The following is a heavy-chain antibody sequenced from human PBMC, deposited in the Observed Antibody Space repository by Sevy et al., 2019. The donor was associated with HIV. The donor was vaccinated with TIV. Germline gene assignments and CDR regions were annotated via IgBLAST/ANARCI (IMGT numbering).Heavy chain of an antibody. CDR2: ISWDGGST. D-gene: IGHD6-13*01. V-gene: IGHV3-43*01. CDR1: GFTFDDYT. Sequence: GGSLRLSCAASGFTFDDYTMHWVRQAPGKGLEWVSLISWDGGSTYYADSVKGRFTISRDNSKNSLYLQMNSLRTEDTALYYCEKAALRGIAAAGNLYFDYWGQGTLVTVSS. J-gene: IGHJ4*02. CDR3: EKAALRGIAAAGNLYFDY.